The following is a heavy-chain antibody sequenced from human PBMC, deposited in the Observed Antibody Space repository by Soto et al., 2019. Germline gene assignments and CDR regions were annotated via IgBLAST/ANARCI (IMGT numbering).Heavy chain of an antibody. Sequence: EVQLVESGGGLVQPGRSLRLSCAASGFTFDDYAMHWVRQAPGKGLEWVSGISWNSGSIGYADSVKGRFTISRDNAKNSLYLQMNSLRAEDTALYYCAKGDRDCSGGSCSTNDFDYWGQGTLVTVSS. CDR2: ISWNSGSI. V-gene: IGHV3-9*01. CDR3: AKGDRDCSGGSCSTNDFDY. CDR1: GFTFDDYA. J-gene: IGHJ4*02. D-gene: IGHD2-15*01.